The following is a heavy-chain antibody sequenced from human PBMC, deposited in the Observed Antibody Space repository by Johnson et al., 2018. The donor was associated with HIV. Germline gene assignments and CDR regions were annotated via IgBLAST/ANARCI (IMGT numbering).Heavy chain of an antibody. CDR1: GFTFSHYW. J-gene: IGHJ3*02. CDR3: ARGLQSLIVVITRGAFNI. Sequence: VQLVESGGGVVQPGRSLRLSCAASGFTFSHYWMEWVRQAPGEGLVWVCRINADGSRTTYADSVKGRFTISRDNAKNTLYLQMNSLEVEDTAVYYCARGLQSLIVVITRGAFNIWGQGTMVTVSS. CDR2: INADGSRT. V-gene: IGHV3-74*03. D-gene: IGHD3-22*01.